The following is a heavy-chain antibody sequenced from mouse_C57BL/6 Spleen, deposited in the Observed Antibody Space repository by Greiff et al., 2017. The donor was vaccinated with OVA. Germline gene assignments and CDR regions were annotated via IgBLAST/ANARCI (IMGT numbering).Heavy chain of an antibody. D-gene: IGHD2-1*01. V-gene: IGHV1-47*01. CDR3: AMIYYGNYDAMDY. Sequence: QVQLKESGAELVKPGASVKMSCKASGYTFTTYPIEWMKQNHGKSLEWIGNFHPYNDDTKYNEKFKGKATLTVEKSSSTVYLELSRLTSDDSAVYYCAMIYYGNYDAMDYWGQGTSVTVSS. J-gene: IGHJ4*01. CDR2: FHPYNDDT. CDR1: GYTFTTYP.